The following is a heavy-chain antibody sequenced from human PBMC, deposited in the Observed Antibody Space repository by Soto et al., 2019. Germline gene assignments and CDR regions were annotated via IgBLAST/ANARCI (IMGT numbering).Heavy chain of an antibody. Sequence: SETLYLTCTVSGGSVSGNGYSWGWIRKYPRKRLKWIGTIYNSGNTYYNPSLKSRLTISVDTSKNQFSLNLSSVTAADTAVYYCARRPSTGNDFWSAYYVFGSWGQGTLVTVSS. CDR3: ARRPSTGNDFWSAYYVFGS. D-gene: IGHD3-3*01. CDR1: GGSVSGNGYS. J-gene: IGHJ4*02. V-gene: IGHV4-39*01. CDR2: IYNSGNT.